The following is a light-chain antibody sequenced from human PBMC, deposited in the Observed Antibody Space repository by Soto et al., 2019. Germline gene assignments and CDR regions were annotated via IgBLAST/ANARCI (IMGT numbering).Light chain of an antibody. CDR2: DAS. CDR1: QTIDNW. Sequence: IQMTQSPSTLSASVGDRVTITCRASQTIDNWLAWYRQKPGKAPNLLIYDASILQSGVPSRFSGSGSGTEFTLTINSLQPDDFATYYCQQYSSYSPWTFGQGTKVDI. V-gene: IGKV1-5*01. CDR3: QQYSSYSPWT. J-gene: IGKJ1*01.